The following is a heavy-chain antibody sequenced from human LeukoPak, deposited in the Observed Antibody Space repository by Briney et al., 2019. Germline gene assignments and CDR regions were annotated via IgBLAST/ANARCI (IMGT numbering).Heavy chain of an antibody. CDR1: GGSFSGYY. Sequence: SETLSLTYAVYGGSFSGYYWSWIRQPPGKGLEWIGEINHSGSTNYNPSLKSRVTISVDTSKNQFSLKLSSVTAADTAVYYCARSGYSYGFVGQRNTPNWFDPWGQGTLVTVSS. CDR3: ARSGYSYGFVGQRNTPNWFDP. CDR2: INHSGST. D-gene: IGHD5-18*01. V-gene: IGHV4-34*01. J-gene: IGHJ5*02.